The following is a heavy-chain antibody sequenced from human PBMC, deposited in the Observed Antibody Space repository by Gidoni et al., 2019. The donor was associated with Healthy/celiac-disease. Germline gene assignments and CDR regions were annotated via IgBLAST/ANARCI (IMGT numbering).Heavy chain of an antibody. J-gene: IGHJ4*02. Sequence: EVQLVESGGGLVKPGGSLRLSCAASGFTFSSYSKNWVRQAPGKGLEWVSSISSSSSYIYYADSVKGRFTISRDNAKNSLYLQMNSLRAEDTAVYYCARDFATYDSSGYYYGDWGQGTLVTVSS. CDR3: ARDFATYDSSGYYYGD. D-gene: IGHD3-22*01. CDR2: ISSSSSYI. CDR1: GFTFSSYS. V-gene: IGHV3-21*01.